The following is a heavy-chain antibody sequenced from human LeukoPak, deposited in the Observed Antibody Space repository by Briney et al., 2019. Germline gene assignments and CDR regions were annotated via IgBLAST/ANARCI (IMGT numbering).Heavy chain of an antibody. Sequence: PGGSLRCSCTASGFTFGDYAMSWVRQAPGKGPEWVGFIRRKANGGTTEYAASVKGRFTISRDDSKSIAYLQMNSLKTEDTAVYYCTSGLYYDSWSDLFDYWGQGTLVTVSS. CDR3: TSGLYYDSWSDLFDY. CDR1: GFTFGDYA. D-gene: IGHD3-3*01. V-gene: IGHV3-49*04. CDR2: IRRKANGGTT. J-gene: IGHJ4*02.